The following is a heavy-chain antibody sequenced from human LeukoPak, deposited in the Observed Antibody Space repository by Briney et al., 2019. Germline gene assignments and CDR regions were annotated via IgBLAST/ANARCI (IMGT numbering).Heavy chain of an antibody. J-gene: IGHJ4*02. CDR3: ARDRYYDYVWGSYRPSGFDY. V-gene: IGHV3-21*01. CDR2: ISSSSYI. D-gene: IGHD3-16*02. Sequence: GGSLRLSCAASGFTFSSYSMNWVRQAPGKGLEWVSSISSSSYIYYADSVKGRFTISRDNAKNSLYLQMNSLRAEDTAVYYCARDRYYDYVWGSYRPSGFDYWGQGTLVTVSS. CDR1: GFTFSSYS.